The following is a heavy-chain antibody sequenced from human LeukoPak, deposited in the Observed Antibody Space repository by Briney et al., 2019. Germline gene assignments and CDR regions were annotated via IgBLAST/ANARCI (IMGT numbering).Heavy chain of an antibody. CDR1: GYTFTSYG. CDR2: ISAYNGNR. CDR3: ARGNWNHNWFDP. J-gene: IGHJ5*02. D-gene: IGHD1-1*01. Sequence: ASVKVSCKASGYTFTSYGISWVRQAPGQGLEWMGWISAYNGNRNYARKLQGRVTMTTDTSTSTAYMELRSLRSDDTAVYYCARGNWNHNWFDPWGQGTLVTVSS. V-gene: IGHV1-18*01.